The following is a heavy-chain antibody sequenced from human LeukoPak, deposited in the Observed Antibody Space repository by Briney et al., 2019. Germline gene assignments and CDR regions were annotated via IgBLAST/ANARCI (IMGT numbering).Heavy chain of an antibody. CDR2: VYYGGST. Sequence: SETLSLTCTVSGGSMRTYNYNWIRQSPGKGLEWIGNVYYGGSTKYNPSLKSRATISIDTSKSQFSLKLSSVTAADTAMYCARNWNILGDVNWFVPWGQGTLVTVSS. V-gene: IGHV4-59*01. CDR1: GGSMRTYN. J-gene: IGHJ5*02. D-gene: IGHD1-1*01. CDR3: ARNWNILGDVNWFVP.